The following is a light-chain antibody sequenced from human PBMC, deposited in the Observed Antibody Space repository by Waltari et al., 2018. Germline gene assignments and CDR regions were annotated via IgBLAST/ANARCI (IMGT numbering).Light chain of an antibody. CDR3: QQYNSGPFT. V-gene: IGKV1-16*01. Sequence: DLQITQSPSSLSASVGDTVTITCRASQGISSYLAWYQQKSGKAPKPLIYYASNLESGVPSRFSGSGSGTEFTLTISSLQPEDFATYYCQQYNSGPFTFGPGTKLDI. CDR2: YAS. J-gene: IGKJ3*01. CDR1: QGISSY.